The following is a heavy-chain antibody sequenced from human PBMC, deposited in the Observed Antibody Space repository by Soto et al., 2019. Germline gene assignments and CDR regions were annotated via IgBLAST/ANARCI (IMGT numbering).Heavy chain of an antibody. CDR1: GGSISSYY. D-gene: IGHD6-19*01. J-gene: IGHJ4*02. CDR3: ARDPGSGWYYFDY. CDR2: IYYSGST. V-gene: IGHV4-59*01. Sequence: QVQLQESGPGLVKPSETLSLTCTVSGGSISSYYWSWIRQPPGKGLEWIGYIYYSGSTNYNPSLKRRVTISVDTSKNQFPLKLSSVTAADTAVYYCARDPGSGWYYFDYWGQGTLVTVSS.